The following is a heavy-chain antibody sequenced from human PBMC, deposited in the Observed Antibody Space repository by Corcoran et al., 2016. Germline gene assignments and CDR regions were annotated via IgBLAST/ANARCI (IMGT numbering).Heavy chain of an antibody. D-gene: IGHD4-4*01. J-gene: IGHJ6*02. V-gene: IGHV3-21*01. CDR2: ISSSSSYI. Sequence: EVQLVESGGGLVKPGGSLRLSCAASGFTFSSYSMNWVRQAPGKGLEWVSSISSSSSYIYYADSVKGRFTISRDNAKNSLYLQMNSLRAEDTAVYYCARDLFPPSPYSNYGMDVWGQGTTVTVSS. CDR3: ARDLFPPSPYSNYGMDV. CDR1: GFTFSSYS.